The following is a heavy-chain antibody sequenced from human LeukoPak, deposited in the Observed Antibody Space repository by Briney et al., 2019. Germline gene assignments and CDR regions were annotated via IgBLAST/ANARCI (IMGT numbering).Heavy chain of an antibody. CDR1: GNSISRYY. J-gene: IGHJ5*02. Sequence: PSETLSLTCTVSGNSISRYYWSWIRQPAGKGLEWIGRIYNGGIITYNPSLKSRVTMSIDTSNNQFSLRLRFVTAADTAVYYCARDSGTTGEVKFDPWGQGTLVTVSS. CDR3: ARDSGTTGEVKFDP. D-gene: IGHD3-10*01. CDR2: IYNGGII. V-gene: IGHV4-4*07.